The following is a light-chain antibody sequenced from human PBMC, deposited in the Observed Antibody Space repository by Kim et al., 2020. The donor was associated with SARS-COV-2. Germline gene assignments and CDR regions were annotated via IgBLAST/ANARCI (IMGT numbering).Light chain of an antibody. CDR2: GKI. CDR1: SLRSYY. V-gene: IGLV3-19*01. J-gene: IGLJ3*02. CDR3: NSRDSSSNHLV. Sequence: ALGQTVRITCQGDSLRSYYASWYQQKPGQAPVLVIYGKINRPSGIPDRFSGSSSGNTASLTITGAQAEDEADYYCNSRDSSSNHLVFGEGTQLTVL.